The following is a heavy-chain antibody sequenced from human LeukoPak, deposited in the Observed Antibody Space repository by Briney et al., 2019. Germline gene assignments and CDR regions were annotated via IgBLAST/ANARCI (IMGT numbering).Heavy chain of an antibody. Sequence: PGGSLRLSCAASGFTFSSYGMHWARQAPGKGLEWVAVISYDGSDKYYADSVKGRFTISRDNSKNTLYLQMNSLRPDDTAVYSCAKDAFSSGWELFDYWGQGTLVTVSS. V-gene: IGHV3-30*18. D-gene: IGHD6-19*01. CDR1: GFTFSSYG. CDR2: ISYDGSDK. J-gene: IGHJ4*02. CDR3: AKDAFSSGWELFDY.